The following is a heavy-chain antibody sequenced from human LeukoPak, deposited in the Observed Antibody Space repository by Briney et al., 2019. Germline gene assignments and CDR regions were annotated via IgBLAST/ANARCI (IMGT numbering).Heavy chain of an antibody. CDR2: ISASATT. CDR1: GFTFNNYT. D-gene: IGHD2-15*01. V-gene: IGHV3-23*01. CDR3: ARSKEDCCGSFDP. J-gene: IGHJ5*02. Sequence: GGSLRLSCAASGFTFNNYTMSWVRQAPGKGLEWVSAISASATTYYADSVMGRFTISRDNSKNTLYLQMNSLRVEDTAVYYCARSKEDCCGSFDPWGQGTLVTVSS.